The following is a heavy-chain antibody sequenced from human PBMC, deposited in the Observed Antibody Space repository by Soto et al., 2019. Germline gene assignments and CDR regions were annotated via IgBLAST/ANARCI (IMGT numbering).Heavy chain of an antibody. J-gene: IGHJ5*02. Sequence: ASVKVSCKASGYTFTSYGISWVRQAPGQGLEWMGGIIPIFGTANYAQKFQGRVTITADESTSTAYMELSSLRSEDTAVYYCARVVPPKDIVVVVATNWFDPWGQGTLVTVSS. V-gene: IGHV1-69*13. CDR3: ARVVPPKDIVVVVATNWFDP. CDR1: GYTFTSYG. CDR2: IIPIFGTA. D-gene: IGHD2-15*01.